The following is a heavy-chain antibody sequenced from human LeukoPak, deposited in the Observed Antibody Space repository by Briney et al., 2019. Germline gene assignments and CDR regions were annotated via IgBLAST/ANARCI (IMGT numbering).Heavy chain of an antibody. J-gene: IGHJ4*02. D-gene: IGHD3-3*01. V-gene: IGHV3-48*01. Sequence: GGSLRLSCAASGFAFSSYSMNWVRQAPGKGLEWVSYISSSSSTIYYADSVKGRFTISRDNSKNTLYLQMNSLRAEDTAVYYCAKGGNYDFWSGYPFFDYWGQGTLVTVSS. CDR3: AKGGNYDFWSGYPFFDY. CDR1: GFAFSSYS. CDR2: ISSSSSTI.